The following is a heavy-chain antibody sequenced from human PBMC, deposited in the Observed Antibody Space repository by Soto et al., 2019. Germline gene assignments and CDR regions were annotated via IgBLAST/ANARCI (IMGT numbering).Heavy chain of an antibody. J-gene: IGHJ4*02. CDR2: ITPSDGST. CDR1: GYTFTSYY. Sequence: QVQLLQSGAEVKKPGASVNVSCKASGYTFTSYYMHWVRQAPGQGLEWMAIITPSDGSTSYAKKFQGRVTVTSDSSTSTVFLEVASLTSEDTAMFYCAVNAGDYWGQGTLVTVPS. V-gene: IGHV1-46*01. CDR3: AVNAGDY. D-gene: IGHD2-2*01.